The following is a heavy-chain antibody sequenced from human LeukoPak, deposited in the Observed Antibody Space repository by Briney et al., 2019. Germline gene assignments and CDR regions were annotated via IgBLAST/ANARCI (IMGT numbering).Heavy chain of an antibody. CDR1: GFSITSYA. V-gene: IGHV3-23*01. CDR2: MSSSGGRT. Sequence: GGSLGLSCAASGFSITSYAMSWVRQAPGQGLEWVSGMSSSGGRTYYADSVKGRFTISRDNSKNTLYLQMNSLRAEDTAVYYCAKETGPVGANDGLDIWGQGTMVTVSS. CDR3: AKETGPVGANDGLDI. D-gene: IGHD1-26*01. J-gene: IGHJ3*02.